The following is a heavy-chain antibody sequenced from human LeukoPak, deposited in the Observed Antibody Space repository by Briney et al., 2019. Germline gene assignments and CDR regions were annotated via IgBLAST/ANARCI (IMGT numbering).Heavy chain of an antibody. CDR2: INWNGGST. V-gene: IGHV3-20*04. CDR1: GFTFDDYG. CDR3: ARDKVPRIVGARDAFDI. J-gene: IGHJ3*02. D-gene: IGHD1-26*01. Sequence: SGGSLRLSCAASGFTFDDYGMSWVRQAPGKGLEWVSGINWNGGSTGYADSVKGRFTISRDNAKNSLYLQMNSLRAEDTAVYYCARDKVPRIVGARDAFDIWGQGTVVTVSS.